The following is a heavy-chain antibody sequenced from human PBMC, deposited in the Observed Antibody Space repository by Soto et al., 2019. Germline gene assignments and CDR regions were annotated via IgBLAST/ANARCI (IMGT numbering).Heavy chain of an antibody. J-gene: IGHJ4*02. CDR2: ISSDGGNT. D-gene: IGHD3-10*02. CDR1: GFTFNSFA. CDR3: AKAHTTMFTVVDY. Sequence: GGSLRLSCVASGFTFNSFAMHWVRQAPGKGLEWVAVISSDGGNTYYADSVKGRFTISRDNSENTLYLHMNGLIPEDTAVYYCAKAHTTMFTVVDYWGQGTLVTVSS. V-gene: IGHV3-30*18.